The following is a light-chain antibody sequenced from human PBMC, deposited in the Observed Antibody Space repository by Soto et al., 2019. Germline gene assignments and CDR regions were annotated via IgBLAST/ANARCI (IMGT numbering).Light chain of an antibody. CDR3: CSYTTSSTLV. CDR2: EVI. CDR1: SSDVGAYSH. V-gene: IGLV2-14*01. J-gene: IGLJ1*01. Sequence: SALTQPGSVSGSPGQSITISCTGTSSDVGAYSHVSWYQQHPGKAPQLIIYEVINRPSGLSNRFSASKSGNTASLTISGLQAEDEADYYCCSYTTSSTLVFGTGTKVTVL.